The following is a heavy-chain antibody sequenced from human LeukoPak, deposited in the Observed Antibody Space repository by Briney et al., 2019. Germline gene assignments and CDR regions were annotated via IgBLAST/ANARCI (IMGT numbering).Heavy chain of an antibody. V-gene: IGHV3-7*01. Sequence: GGPLRLSCAASGFTFSSYWMSWVRQAPGKGLEWVANIKQDGSEKYYVDSVKGRFTISRDNAKNSLYLQMDSLRAEDAAVYYCARRYMATSAEDFDYWGQGTLVTVSS. CDR2: IKQDGSEK. D-gene: IGHD5-24*01. J-gene: IGHJ4*02. CDR1: GFTFSSYW. CDR3: ARRYMATSAEDFDY.